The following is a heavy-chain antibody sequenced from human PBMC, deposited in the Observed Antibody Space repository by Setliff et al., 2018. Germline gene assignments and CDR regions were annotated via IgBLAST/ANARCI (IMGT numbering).Heavy chain of an antibody. CDR1: GFSFRNFE. CDR2: ISGSGSTL. J-gene: IGHJ5*02. V-gene: IGHV3-48*03. D-gene: IGHD3-3*01. Sequence: GGSLRLSCAASGFSFRNFEMNWVRQAPGKGLEWVSYISGSGSTLYYADAVKGRFTIPRDNGRRSLYLQMNSLRVEDTAVYYCARDNTLFGVVITGSWFDPWGQGTLVTVSS. CDR3: ARDNTLFGVVITGSWFDP.